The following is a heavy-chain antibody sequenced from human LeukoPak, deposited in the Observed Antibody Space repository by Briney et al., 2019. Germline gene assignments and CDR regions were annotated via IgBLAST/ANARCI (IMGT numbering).Heavy chain of an antibody. CDR2: INPNSGVA. V-gene: IGHV1-2*02. D-gene: IGHD3-9*01. J-gene: IGHJ5*02. Sequence: ASVKVSCRASGYPFSDYYIHWLRQAPGQGLESMGWINPNSGVATYPQKFKGRITVTRDTSISTVYMELTSLRPDDTAIYFCARDAYNILTGCAPGRNWFAPWGPGTLVTVSS. CDR3: ARDAYNILTGCAPGRNWFAP. CDR1: GYPFSDYY.